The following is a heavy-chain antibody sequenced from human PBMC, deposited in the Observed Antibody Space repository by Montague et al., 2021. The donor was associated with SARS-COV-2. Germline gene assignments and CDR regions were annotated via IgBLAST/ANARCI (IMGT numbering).Heavy chain of an antibody. V-gene: IGHV4-39*01. Sequence: LVKPTQTLTLTCTFSGFSVSTSGLCVSWIRQSPGKGLEWIGSISYAGRTYYNPSLRSRVSFSMDTSKNHFSLSLNSVTAADTAVYFCARQLPSYCSTNKCYPYYFDVWGQGALVTVSP. CDR3: ARQLPSYCSTNKCYPYYFDV. CDR1: GFSVSTSGLC. J-gene: IGHJ4*02. D-gene: IGHD2-2*01. CDR2: ISYAGRT.